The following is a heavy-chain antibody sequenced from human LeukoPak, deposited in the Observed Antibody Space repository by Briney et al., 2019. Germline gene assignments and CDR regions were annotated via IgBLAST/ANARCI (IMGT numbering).Heavy chain of an antibody. CDR1: GFSVSNNY. D-gene: IGHD5-24*01. V-gene: IGHV3-53*05. J-gene: IGHJ4*02. CDR2: IYSGGST. CDR3: ARDRRDGNNLAYHFDY. Sequence: GGSLRLSCAASGFSVSNNYMAWVRQAPGKGLEWVSFIYSGGSTYYADSVKGRFTISRDNSKNTLFLQMNSLRDEDTSLYYCARDRRDGNNLAYHFDYWGQGTLVTVSS.